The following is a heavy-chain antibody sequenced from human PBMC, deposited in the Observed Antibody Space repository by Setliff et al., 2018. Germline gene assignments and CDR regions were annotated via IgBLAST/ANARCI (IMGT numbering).Heavy chain of an antibody. D-gene: IGHD1-26*01. CDR3: ARVGPLTDDAFDI. CDR2: IYPADSDT. CDR1: GYTFTNYW. Sequence: HGESLKISCKGSGYTFTNYWIAWVRQMPGKGLEYMGIIYPADSDTTYSPSFQGQVTISADKSINTAYLQWSSLKASDTAIYYCARVGPLTDDAFDIWGQGQWSPSPQ. V-gene: IGHV5-51*01. J-gene: IGHJ3*02.